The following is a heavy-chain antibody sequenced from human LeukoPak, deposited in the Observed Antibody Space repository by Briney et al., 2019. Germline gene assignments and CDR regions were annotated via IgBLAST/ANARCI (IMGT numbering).Heavy chain of an antibody. V-gene: IGHV4-59*01. Sequence: SETLSLTCTVSGGSISSYYWSWIRQPPGKGLEWIGYIYYSGSTNYNPSPKSRVTISVDTSKNQFSLKLSSVTAADTAVYYCARTTAAAATDPGYFDYWGQGTLVTVSS. CDR1: GGSISSYY. CDR3: ARTTAAAATDPGYFDY. CDR2: IYYSGST. D-gene: IGHD6-13*01. J-gene: IGHJ4*02.